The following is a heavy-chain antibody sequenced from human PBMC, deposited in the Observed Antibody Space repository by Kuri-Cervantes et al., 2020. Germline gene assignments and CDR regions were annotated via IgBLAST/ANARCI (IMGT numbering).Heavy chain of an antibody. CDR1: GFTFSSYS. D-gene: IGHD6-25*01. V-gene: IGHV3-48*04. CDR2: ISSSSSTI. J-gene: IGHJ6*03. Sequence: GESLKTSWGASGFTFSSYSMHWVRQAPGKGREWVSYISSSSSTISYAASVKGRFTISRDNAKNSMSLQMYSLRGEDTALYYCAKDRTAAMYYYYMDVWGKGTTVTVSS. CDR3: AKDRTAAMYYYYMDV.